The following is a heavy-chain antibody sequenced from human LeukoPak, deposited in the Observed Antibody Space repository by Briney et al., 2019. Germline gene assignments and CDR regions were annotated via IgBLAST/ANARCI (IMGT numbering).Heavy chain of an antibody. V-gene: IGHV4-34*01. CDR1: GGSFSGYY. J-gene: IGHJ6*03. CDR2: INHSGST. Sequence: SETLSLTCTVYGGSFSGYYWSWIRQPPGKGLEWIGEINHSGSTNYNPSLKSRVTISVDTSKNQFSLKLSSVTAADTAVYYCAKDSAFYYIDVWGKGTTVIISS. CDR3: AKDSAFYYIDV. D-gene: IGHD3-10*01.